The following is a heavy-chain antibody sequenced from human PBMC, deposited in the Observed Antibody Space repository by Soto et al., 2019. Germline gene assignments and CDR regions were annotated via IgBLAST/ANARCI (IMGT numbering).Heavy chain of an antibody. D-gene: IGHD3-16*02. CDR3: ARSGFVDLKSYRAPRGRMDV. CDR1: GYRFTINW. CDR2: IYPGGSHS. V-gene: IGHV5-51*01. Sequence: GESLKISCKGSGYRFTINWMGWVRQMRGRGLEWIGIIYPGGSHSTYGPSFEGQVTISADKSMSTADLQGSSPKASDTARYYCARSGFVDLKSYRAPRGRMDVWGQGTPVTVPS. J-gene: IGHJ6*02.